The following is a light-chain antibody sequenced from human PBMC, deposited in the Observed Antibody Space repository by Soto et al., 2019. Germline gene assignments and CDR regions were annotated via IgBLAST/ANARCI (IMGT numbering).Light chain of an antibody. V-gene: IGLV1-44*01. CDR2: SND. CDR3: SACDDSLKVVV. CDR1: RPNIGSNT. J-gene: IGLJ2*01. Sequence: QSVLTQPPSASGTPGQRVTMSCSGSRPNIGSNTVNWYQQLPGTAPKVLIYSNDQRPSGVPDRFSGSKSGTSASLAISGLQSEDEADYYCSACDDSLKVVVFGTGTKLTVL.